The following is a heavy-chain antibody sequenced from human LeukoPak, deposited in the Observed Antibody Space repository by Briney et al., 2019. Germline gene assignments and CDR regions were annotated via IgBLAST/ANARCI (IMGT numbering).Heavy chain of an antibody. CDR3: ARAQPNNWVFFWFDP. V-gene: IGHV1-18*01. Sequence: AASVKVSCKASGYTFTSYDITWVRQAPGQGLEWMGWISAYNGNTNYAQKLQGRVTMTTDTSTSTAYMELRSLRSDDTAVYYCARAQPNNWVFFWFDPWGQGTLVTVSS. J-gene: IGHJ5*02. CDR2: ISAYNGNT. CDR1: GYTFTSYD. D-gene: IGHD1-20*01.